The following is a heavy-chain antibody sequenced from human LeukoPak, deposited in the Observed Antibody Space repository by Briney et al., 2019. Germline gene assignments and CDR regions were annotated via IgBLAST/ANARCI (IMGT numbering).Heavy chain of an antibody. CDR3: ARDAGRSTVTTRVY. Sequence: GASVKVSCKASGGTFSSYAISWVRQAPGQGLEWMGRIIPILGIANYAQKFQGRVTITADKSTSTAYMELSSLRSEDTAVCYCARDAGRSTVTTRVYWGQGALVTVSS. V-gene: IGHV1-69*04. CDR2: IIPILGIA. J-gene: IGHJ4*02. D-gene: IGHD4-17*01. CDR1: GGTFSSYA.